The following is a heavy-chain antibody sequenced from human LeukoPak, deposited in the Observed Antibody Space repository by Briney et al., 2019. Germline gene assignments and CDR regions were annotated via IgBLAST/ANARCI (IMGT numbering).Heavy chain of an antibody. Sequence: TGGSLRLSCAASGFTFSSYAMHWVRQAPGKGLEYVSAISSNGGSTYYANSVKGRFTISRGNSKNTLYLQMGSLRAEDMAVYYCARDGLRYFDWLLGGNWFDPWGQGTLVTVSS. V-gene: IGHV3-64*01. D-gene: IGHD3-9*01. CDR1: GFTFSSYA. CDR3: ARDGLRYFDWLLGGNWFDP. CDR2: ISSNGGST. J-gene: IGHJ5*02.